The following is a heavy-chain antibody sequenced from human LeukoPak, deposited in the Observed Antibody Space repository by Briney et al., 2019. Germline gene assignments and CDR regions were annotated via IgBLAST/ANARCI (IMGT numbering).Heavy chain of an antibody. CDR2: ISAYNGNT. CDR1: GYTFSNYG. CDR3: ARLVPAVRNYYYYYMDV. Sequence: ASVKVSCKASGYTFSNYGISWVRQAPGQGLEWMGWISAYNGNTNYAQKLQGRVTMTRDTSTSTVYMELSSLRSEDTAVYYCARLVPAVRNYYYYYMDVWGKGTTVTVSS. V-gene: IGHV1-18*01. J-gene: IGHJ6*03. D-gene: IGHD2-2*01.